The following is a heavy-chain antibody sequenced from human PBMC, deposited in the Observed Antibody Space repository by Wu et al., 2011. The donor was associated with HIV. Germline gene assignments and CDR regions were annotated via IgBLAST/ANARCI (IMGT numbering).Heavy chain of an antibody. V-gene: IGHV1-69*14. CDR3: AGLGYCSSTSCYTPTGYYYYYMDV. D-gene: IGHD2-2*02. J-gene: IGHJ6*03. Sequence: QVQLVQSGAEVKKPGSSVKVSCKASGGTFSSYAISWVRQAPGQGLEWMGGIIPIFGTANYAQKFQGRVTITADKSTSTAYMELSSLRSEDTAVYYCAGLGYCSSTSCYTPTGYYYYYMDVVGQRDHGHRLL. CDR1: GGTFSSYA. CDR2: IIPIFGTA.